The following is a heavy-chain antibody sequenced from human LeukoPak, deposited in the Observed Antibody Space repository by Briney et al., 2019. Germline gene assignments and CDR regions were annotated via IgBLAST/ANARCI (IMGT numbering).Heavy chain of an antibody. CDR3: ARVRYYGMDV. Sequence: SETLSLTCAVYGGTFSGYYWSWIRQPPGKGLEWIGEINHSGSTNYNPSLKSRVTISVDTSKNQFSLKLSSVTAADTAVYYCARVRYYGMDVWGQGTTVTVSS. J-gene: IGHJ6*02. CDR2: INHSGST. V-gene: IGHV4-34*01. CDR1: GGTFSGYY.